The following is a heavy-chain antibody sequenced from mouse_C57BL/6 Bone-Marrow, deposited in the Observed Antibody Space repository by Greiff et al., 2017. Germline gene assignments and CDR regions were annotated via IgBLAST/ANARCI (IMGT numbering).Heavy chain of an antibody. J-gene: IGHJ1*03. Sequence: EVQLVESGGGLVQPGGSLKLSCAASGFTFSDYGMAWVRQAPRKGPEWVAFLSNLAYSIYYADTVTGRFTISRENAKNTLYLEMSSLRSEDTAMYYCARQALYYSNYLYWYFDVWGTGTTVTVSS. D-gene: IGHD2-5*01. CDR3: ARQALYYSNYLYWYFDV. V-gene: IGHV5-15*01. CDR2: LSNLAYSI. CDR1: GFTFSDYG.